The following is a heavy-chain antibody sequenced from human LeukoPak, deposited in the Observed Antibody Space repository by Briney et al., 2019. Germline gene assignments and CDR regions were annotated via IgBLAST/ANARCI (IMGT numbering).Heavy chain of an antibody. V-gene: IGHV3-30*18. Sequence: GGSLRLSCAASGFTFSSYGMHWVRQAPGKGLEWVTGMSNDGSNKYYADSVKGRFTISRDNSKNTLYLQTSSLRADDTAVYYCANGQCYDSSPHYPRLDRWAQGTHVNVSS. CDR1: GFTFSSYG. CDR2: MSNDGSNK. CDR3: ANGQCYDSSPHYPRLDR. D-gene: IGHD3-22*01. J-gene: IGHJ5*02.